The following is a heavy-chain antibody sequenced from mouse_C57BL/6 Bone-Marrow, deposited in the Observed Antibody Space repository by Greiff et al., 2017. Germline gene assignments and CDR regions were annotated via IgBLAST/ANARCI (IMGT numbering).Heavy chain of an antibody. CDR3: ARTDSAFTTTAQMDY. J-gene: IGHJ4*01. Sequence: VQLKESGGGLVKPGGSLKLSCAASGFTFSDYGMHWVRQAPEKGLEWVAYISSGSSTIYYADTVKGRFTISRDNAKNTLYLHMTSLLSEDTAMYYCARTDSAFTTTAQMDYWGQGTSVTVSS. CDR1: GFTFSDYG. CDR2: ISSGSSTI. V-gene: IGHV5-17*01. D-gene: IGHD1-1*01.